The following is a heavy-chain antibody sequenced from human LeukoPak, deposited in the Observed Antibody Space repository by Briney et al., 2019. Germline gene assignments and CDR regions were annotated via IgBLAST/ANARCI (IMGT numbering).Heavy chain of an antibody. V-gene: IGHV6-1*01. Sequence: PSQTLSLTCAIPGDSVSSNSAGWSWIRQSPSRGLEWLGRTYYRSKWYNDYAVSVKSRITINPDTSKNQLSLQLNSVTPEDTAVYYCARGGGAITTWGQGTLVTVSS. CDR3: ARGGGAITT. CDR1: GDSVSSNSAG. CDR2: TYYRSKWYN. J-gene: IGHJ5*02. D-gene: IGHD3-16*01.